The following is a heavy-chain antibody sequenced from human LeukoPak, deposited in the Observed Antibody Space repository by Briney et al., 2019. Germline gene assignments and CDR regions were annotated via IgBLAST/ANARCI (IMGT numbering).Heavy chain of an antibody. CDR3: AKGSRGYFDWLLYFDY. V-gene: IGHV3-30*02. J-gene: IGHJ4*02. D-gene: IGHD3-9*01. CDR2: IRYDGSNK. CDR1: GFTFSSYG. Sequence: TGGSLRLSCAASGFTFSSYGMHWVRQAPGKGLEWVAFIRYDGSNKYYADSVKGRFTISRDNSKNTLYLQMNSLRAEDTAVYYCAKGSRGYFDWLLYFDYWGQGTLVTVSS.